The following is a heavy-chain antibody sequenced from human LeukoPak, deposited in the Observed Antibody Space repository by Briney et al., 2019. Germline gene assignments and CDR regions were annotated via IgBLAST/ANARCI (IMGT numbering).Heavy chain of an antibody. J-gene: IGHJ4*02. CDR3: ARRSRHLAATGTMGYFDF. Sequence: SETLSLTCTVSGGTISSSNYYWGWIRQPPGKGLEWIGGIYYSGSAYYNPSLKSRVTISIDTSKNQFSLKMNSVTAADTAVYYCARRSRHLAATGTMGYFDFWGQGTLVTVSS. CDR1: GGTISSSNYY. CDR2: IYYSGSA. D-gene: IGHD1/OR15-1a*01. V-gene: IGHV4-39*01.